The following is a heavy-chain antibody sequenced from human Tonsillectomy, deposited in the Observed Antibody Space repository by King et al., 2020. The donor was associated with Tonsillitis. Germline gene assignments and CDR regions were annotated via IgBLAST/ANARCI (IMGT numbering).Heavy chain of an antibody. CDR2: INSDGTST. V-gene: IGHV3-74*01. Sequence: VQLVESGGGLVQPGGSLRLSCAASGFTFTSYWMHWVRQAPGKRLVWVSRINSDGTSTSYADSVKGRFTISRDNAKNTLYLLMKSLRAEDTAVYFCASQAVAEFGAADRDYWGQGTLVTVSS. CDR3: ASQAVAEFGAADRDY. J-gene: IGHJ4*02. D-gene: IGHD6-19*01. CDR1: GFTFTSYW.